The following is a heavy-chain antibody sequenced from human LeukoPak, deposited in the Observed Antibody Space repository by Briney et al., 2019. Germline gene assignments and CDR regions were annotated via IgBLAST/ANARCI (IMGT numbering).Heavy chain of an antibody. Sequence: SETLSPTCTVSGGSISSGSYYWGWIRQPPGKELEWIGSVYYSGSTYYNPSLKSRVTISIDMSKNHFSLKLSSVTAADTAVYYCASQRIVGAAGEHYWGQGTLVTVSS. D-gene: IGHD1-26*01. J-gene: IGHJ4*02. CDR2: VYYSGST. CDR1: GGSISSGSYY. CDR3: ASQRIVGAAGEHY. V-gene: IGHV4-39*02.